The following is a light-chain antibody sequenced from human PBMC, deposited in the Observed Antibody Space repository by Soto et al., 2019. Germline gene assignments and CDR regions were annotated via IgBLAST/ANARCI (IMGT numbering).Light chain of an antibody. V-gene: IGKV3-20*01. J-gene: IGKJ1*01. Sequence: TQSPSTLSASVGDRVTITCRASQSVSSRYLAWYQQKPGQAPRLLIYSASSRATGIPDRFSGSGSGTDFTLTISRLEPEDFAVFYGQQYGNSSWTFGQGTKVDIK. CDR3: QQYGNSSWT. CDR1: QSVSSRY. CDR2: SAS.